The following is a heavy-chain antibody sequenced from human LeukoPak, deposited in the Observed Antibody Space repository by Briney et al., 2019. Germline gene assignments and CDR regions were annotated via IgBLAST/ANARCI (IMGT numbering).Heavy chain of an antibody. J-gene: IGHJ4*02. CDR1: GHSFTSHW. D-gene: IGHD3-3*01. V-gene: IGHV5-51*01. Sequence: PGESLKISCKDSGHSFTSHWIGWVRQMPGKGLEWVGIIYPGDSDTRYSPSFQGQVTISADKSISTAYLQWSSLKASDTAMYYCARLSYYDFWSGSYFDYWGQGTLVTVSS. CDR3: ARLSYYDFWSGSYFDY. CDR2: IYPGDSDT.